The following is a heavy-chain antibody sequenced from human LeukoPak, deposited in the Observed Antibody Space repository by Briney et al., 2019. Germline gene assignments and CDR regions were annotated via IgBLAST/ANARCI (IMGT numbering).Heavy chain of an antibody. CDR1: GFTFSNYW. Sequence: PGGSLRLSCVASGFTFSNYWMSWVRQAPGKGLEWVSAISGSGGSTYYADSVKGRFTISRDNSKNTLYLQMNSLRAEDTAVYYCAKSHTNHYYDSSGYWGQGTLVTVSS. J-gene: IGHJ4*02. CDR2: ISGSGGST. D-gene: IGHD3-22*01. CDR3: AKSHTNHYYDSSGY. V-gene: IGHV3-23*01.